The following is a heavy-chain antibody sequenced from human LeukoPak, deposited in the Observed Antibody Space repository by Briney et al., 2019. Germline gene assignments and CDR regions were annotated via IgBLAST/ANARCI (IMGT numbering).Heavy chain of an antibody. V-gene: IGHV3-23*01. CDR1: GFTFSSYA. J-gene: IGHJ6*02. D-gene: IGHD4-17*01. CDR2: ISGSGGST. CDR3: ARVPTSESTVTTTYYYYGMDV. Sequence: PGGSLRLSCAASGFTFSSYAMSWVRQAPGKGLEWVSAISGSGGSTYYADSVKGRFTISRDNAKNSLYLQMNSLRAEDTAVYYCARVPTSESTVTTTYYYYGMDVWGQGTTVTVSS.